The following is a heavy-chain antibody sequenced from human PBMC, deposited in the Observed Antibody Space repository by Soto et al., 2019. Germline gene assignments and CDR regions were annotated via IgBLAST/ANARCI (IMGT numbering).Heavy chain of an antibody. J-gene: IGHJ4*02. CDR2: IYPGDSDT. D-gene: IGHD6-6*01. CDR1: GYSFTSYW. Sequence: PGESLKISCKGSGYSFTSYWIGWVLQIPGKGLEWMGIIYPGDSDTRYSPSFQGQVTISADKSISTAYLQWSSLKASDTAMYYCARIIAARPGYFDYWGQGTLVTVSS. CDR3: ARIIAARPGYFDY. V-gene: IGHV5-51*01.